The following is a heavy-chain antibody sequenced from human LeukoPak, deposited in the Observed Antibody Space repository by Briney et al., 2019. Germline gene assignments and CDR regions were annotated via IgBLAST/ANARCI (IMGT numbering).Heavy chain of an antibody. CDR2: ISAYNGNT. CDR3: ARDLYGSGSPEYYYYMDV. D-gene: IGHD3-10*01. J-gene: IGHJ6*03. Sequence: ASVKVSCKASGYTFTSYGISWVQQAPGQGLEWMGWISAYNGNTNYAQKLQGRVTMTTDTSTSTAYMELRSLRSDDTAVYYCARDLYGSGSPEYYYYMDVWGKGTTVTVSS. CDR1: GYTFTSYG. V-gene: IGHV1-18*01.